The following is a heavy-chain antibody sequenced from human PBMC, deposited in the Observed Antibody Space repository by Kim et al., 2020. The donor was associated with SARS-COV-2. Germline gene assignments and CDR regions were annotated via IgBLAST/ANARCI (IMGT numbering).Heavy chain of an antibody. V-gene: IGHV3-9*01. J-gene: IGHJ4*02. Sequence: DSVNGRFAMSGDTENNSLYLQVNSLRAEDTALYYCAKRSGSYWDGYFDYWGQGTLVTVSS. CDR3: AKRSGSYWDGYFDY. D-gene: IGHD1-26*01.